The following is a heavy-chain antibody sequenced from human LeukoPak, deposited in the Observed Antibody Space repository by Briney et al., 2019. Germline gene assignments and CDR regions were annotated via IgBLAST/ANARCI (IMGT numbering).Heavy chain of an antibody. Sequence: PGGSLRLSCAASGFTFSSYGMHWVRQAPGKGLEWVAVISYDGSNKYYADSVKGRFTISRDNSKNTLYLQMNSLRAEDTVVYYCAKDPGSGWILYYFDYWGQGTLVTVSS. J-gene: IGHJ4*02. CDR1: GFTFSSYG. D-gene: IGHD6-19*01. CDR2: ISYDGSNK. V-gene: IGHV3-30*18. CDR3: AKDPGSGWILYYFDY.